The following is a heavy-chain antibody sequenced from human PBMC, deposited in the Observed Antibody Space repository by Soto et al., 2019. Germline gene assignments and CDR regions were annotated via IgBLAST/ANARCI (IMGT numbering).Heavy chain of an antibody. CDR2: IIPIFGTA. Sequence: GASVKVSCKASGDTFSSYAISWVRQAPGQGLEWMGGIIPIFGTANYAQKFQGRVTITADKSTSTAYMELSSLRSEDTAVYYCARLDTVTATPDYWGQGTLVTVSS. V-gene: IGHV1-69*06. CDR3: ARLDTVTATPDY. CDR1: GDTFSSYA. J-gene: IGHJ4*02. D-gene: IGHD4-4*01.